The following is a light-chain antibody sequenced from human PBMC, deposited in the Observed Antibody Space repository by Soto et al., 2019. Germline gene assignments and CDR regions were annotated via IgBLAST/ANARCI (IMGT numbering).Light chain of an antibody. V-gene: IGLV3-27*01. CDR1: ILAKKH. CDR2: EDS. Sequence: SFELTQPSSVTVSPGQTARITCSGEILAKKHVRWSQQKPGQAPVLLIYEDSERPSVIPERFSGFSSGTTVTLTIGGAQVVDDGDYHCYSAADAVARLFGGGSKVTGL. CDR3: YSAADAVARL. J-gene: IGLJ3*02.